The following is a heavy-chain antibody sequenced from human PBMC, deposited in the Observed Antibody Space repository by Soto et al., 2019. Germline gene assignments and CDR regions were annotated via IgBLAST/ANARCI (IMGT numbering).Heavy chain of an antibody. V-gene: IGHV1-69*05. CDR3: ATDTRGIYAHLGY. J-gene: IGHJ4*02. CDR2: IIPIFGTA. D-gene: IGHD6-13*01. Sequence: GASVKVSCKASGGTFSSYAISWVRQAPGQGLESMGGIIPIFGTANYAQQYQERVTISRDMSTGTAYMELTSLRSEDMAVYYCATDTRGIYAHLGYWGQGTLVTVSS. CDR1: GGTFSSYA.